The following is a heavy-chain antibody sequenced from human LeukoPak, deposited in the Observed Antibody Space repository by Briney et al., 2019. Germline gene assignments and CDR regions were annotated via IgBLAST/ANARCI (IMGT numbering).Heavy chain of an antibody. Sequence: SETLSLTCTVSGGSISSSSYYWGWIRQSPGKGLEWIGSIYYSGSTYYNPSLKSRVTISVDTSKNQFSLKLSSVTAADTAVYYCARGIPSIMITFGGVIDTPRFDYWGQGTLVTVPS. CDR3: ARGIPSIMITFGGVIDTPRFDY. D-gene: IGHD3-16*02. J-gene: IGHJ4*02. CDR2: IYYSGST. CDR1: GGSISSSSYY. V-gene: IGHV4-39*07.